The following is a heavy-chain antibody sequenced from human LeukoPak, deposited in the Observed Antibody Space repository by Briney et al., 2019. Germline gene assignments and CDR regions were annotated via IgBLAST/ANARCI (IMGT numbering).Heavy chain of an antibody. J-gene: IGHJ4*02. Sequence: SETLSLTCAVYGGSFSGYYWSWIRQPPGRGLEWIGEINHSGSTNYNPSLKSRVTISVDTSKNQFSLKLSSVTAADTAVYYCARGRWFGVSEYWGQGTLVTVSS. D-gene: IGHD3-10*01. CDR1: GGSFSGYY. V-gene: IGHV4-34*01. CDR3: ARGRWFGVSEY. CDR2: INHSGST.